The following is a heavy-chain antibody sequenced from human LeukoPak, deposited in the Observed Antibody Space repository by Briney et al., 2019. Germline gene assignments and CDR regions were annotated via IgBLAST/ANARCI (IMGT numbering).Heavy chain of an antibody. J-gene: IGHJ4*02. V-gene: IGHV3-30-3*01. CDR1: GFTFSNYA. Sequence: HPGESLRLSCAASGFTFSNYAMNWVRQAPGKGLEWVAVISYDGSNKYYADSVKGRFTISRDNSKNTLYLQMNSLRAEDTAVYYCARFYRARRWLQGHYFDYWGQGTLVTVSS. CDR2: ISYDGSNK. CDR3: ARFYRARRWLQGHYFDY. D-gene: IGHD5-24*01.